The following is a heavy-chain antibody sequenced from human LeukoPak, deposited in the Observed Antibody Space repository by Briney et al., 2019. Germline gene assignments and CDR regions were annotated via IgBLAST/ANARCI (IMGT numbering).Heavy chain of an antibody. V-gene: IGHV3-23*01. CDR2: ISGSGGST. CDR3: AYGSGSWDYFDY. J-gene: IGHJ4*02. CDR1: GLTFSTYA. D-gene: IGHD3-10*01. Sequence: GGSLRLSCAASGLTFSTYAMSWVRQAPGRGLEWVSGISGSGGSTHYADSVEGRFTISRDNSKNILFPQMDSLRAEDTALYYCAYGSGSWDYFDYWGQGTLVTVSS.